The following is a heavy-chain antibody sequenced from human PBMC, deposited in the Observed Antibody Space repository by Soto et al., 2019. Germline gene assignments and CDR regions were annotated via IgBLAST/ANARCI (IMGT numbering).Heavy chain of an antibody. Sequence: GKGLEWVSAISGSGGSTYYADSVKGRFTISRDNSKYTLYLQMNSLRAEDTAVYYFFFSSRRRHTSCSLGLGIPADRSSDL. V-gene: IGHV3-23*01. J-gene: IGHJ2*01. D-gene: IGHD2-2*01. CDR2: ISGSGGST. CDR3: FFSSRRRHTSCSLGLGIPADRSSDL.